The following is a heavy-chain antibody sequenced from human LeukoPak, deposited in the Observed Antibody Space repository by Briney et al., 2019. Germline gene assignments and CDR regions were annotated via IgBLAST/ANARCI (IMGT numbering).Heavy chain of an antibody. Sequence: GGSPRLSCAASGFTFSSYAMSWVRQAPGKGLEWVSAISGSGGSTYYADSVKGRFTISRYNSKNTLYLQMNSLRAEDTAVYYCAKDAICSSTSCYVDYWGQGTLVTASS. V-gene: IGHV3-23*01. CDR3: AKDAICSSTSCYVDY. CDR2: ISGSGGST. J-gene: IGHJ4*02. CDR1: GFTFSSYA. D-gene: IGHD2-2*01.